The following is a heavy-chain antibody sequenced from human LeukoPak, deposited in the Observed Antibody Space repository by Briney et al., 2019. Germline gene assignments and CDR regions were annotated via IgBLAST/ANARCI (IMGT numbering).Heavy chain of an antibody. J-gene: IGHJ3*02. V-gene: IGHV4-61*02. CDR2: IYTSGST. CDR3: ASTPTRDAFDI. D-gene: IGHD2-15*01. Sequence: SETLSLTCTVSGGSISSGSYYWSWIRQPAGKGLEWIGRIYTSGSTNYNPSLKSRVTISVDTPKNQFSLKQSSVTAADTAVYYCASTPTRDAFDIWGQGTMATVSS. CDR1: GGSISSGSYY.